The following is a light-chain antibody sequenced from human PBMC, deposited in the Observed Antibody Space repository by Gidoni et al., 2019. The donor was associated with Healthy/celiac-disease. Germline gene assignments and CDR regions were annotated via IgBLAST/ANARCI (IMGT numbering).Light chain of an antibody. J-gene: IGKJ4*01. Sequence: DIQMTQSPSSLSASVGDRVTITCRASQSISSYLNWYQQKPGKAPKLLIDAASSLQSGVPSRFSGSGSGTDFTLTISSLQPEDFATYYCQQSYSTFTLTFGGGTKVEIK. CDR2: AAS. CDR1: QSISSY. V-gene: IGKV1-39*01. CDR3: QQSYSTFTLT.